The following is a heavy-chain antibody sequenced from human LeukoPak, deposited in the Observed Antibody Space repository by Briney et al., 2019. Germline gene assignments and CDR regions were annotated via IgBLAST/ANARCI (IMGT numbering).Heavy chain of an antibody. V-gene: IGHV3-23*01. CDR1: GFTFSSYA. CDR2: IGGSGGST. J-gene: IGHJ6*03. D-gene: IGHD3-22*01. Sequence: GGSLRLSCAASGFTFSSYAMSWVRQAPGKGLEWVSAIGGSGGSTYYADSVKGRFTISRDNSKDTLYLQMNSLRAEDTAVYYCAKWLPHYYYYMDVWGKGTTVTVSS. CDR3: AKWLPHYYYYMDV.